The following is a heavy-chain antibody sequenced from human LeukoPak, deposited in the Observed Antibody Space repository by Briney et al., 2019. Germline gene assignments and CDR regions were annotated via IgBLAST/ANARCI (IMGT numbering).Heavy chain of an antibody. Sequence: SVKVSCKASGFSFISSTMQWVRQARGQRLEWIGWIVVGSGNTNYAQKFQERVTITRDMSTSTAYMELSSLRSEDTAVYYCAAEGLGLDYYMDVWGKGTTVTVSS. V-gene: IGHV1-58*02. D-gene: IGHD6-19*01. J-gene: IGHJ6*03. CDR3: AAEGLGLDYYMDV. CDR1: GFSFISST. CDR2: IVVGSGNT.